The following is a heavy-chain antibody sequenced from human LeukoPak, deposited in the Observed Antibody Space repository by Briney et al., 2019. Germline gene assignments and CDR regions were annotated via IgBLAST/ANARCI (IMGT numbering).Heavy chain of an antibody. CDR1: GFTFGDYA. CDR2: IRSKAYGGTT. D-gene: IGHD4-17*01. Sequence: GGSLRLSCTASGFTFGDYAKSWVRQAPGKGLEWVGFIRSKAYGGTTEYAASVKGRFTISRDDSKSIAYLQMDSLKTEDTAVYYCTREYGDYPCYYGMDVWGQGTTVTVSS. V-gene: IGHV3-49*04. CDR3: TREYGDYPCYYGMDV. J-gene: IGHJ6*02.